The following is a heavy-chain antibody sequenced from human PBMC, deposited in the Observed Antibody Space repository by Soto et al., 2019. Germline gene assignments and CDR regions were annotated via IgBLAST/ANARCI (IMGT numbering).Heavy chain of an antibody. J-gene: IGHJ4*02. V-gene: IGHV4-34*01. CDR1: GGSFSGYY. Sequence: PSETLSLTCAVYGGSFSGYYWSWIRQPPGKGLEWIGEINHSGSTNYNPSLKSRVTISVDTSKNQFSLKLSSVTAADTAVYYCARGARSHVDYWGQGTLVTVSS. D-gene: IGHD6-6*01. CDR3: ARGARSHVDY. CDR2: INHSGST.